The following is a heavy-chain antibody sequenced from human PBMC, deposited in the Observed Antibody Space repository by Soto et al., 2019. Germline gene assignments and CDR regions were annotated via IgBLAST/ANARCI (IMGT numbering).Heavy chain of an antibody. V-gene: IGHV3-33*06. CDR3: AKEFWSGPFDY. CDR2: IWYDGSNK. CDR1: GFTFSSYG. J-gene: IGHJ4*02. Sequence: QVQLVESGGGVVQPGRSLRLSCAASGFTFSSYGMHWVRQAPDKGLEWVAVIWYDGSNKYYADSVKGRFTISRDNSKNTLYLQMNSLRAEDTAVYYCAKEFWSGPFDYWGQGTLVTVSS. D-gene: IGHD3-3*01.